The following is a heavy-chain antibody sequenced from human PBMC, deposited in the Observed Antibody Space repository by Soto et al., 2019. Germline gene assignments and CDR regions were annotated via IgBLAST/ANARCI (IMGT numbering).Heavy chain of an antibody. J-gene: IGHJ6*03. Sequence: PGGSLRLSCAASGFTFSSYDMHWVRQATGKGLEWVSAIGTAGDTYYPGSVKGRFTISRENAKNSLYLQMNSLRAGDTAVYYCARGPGAVAATGPLGPYYYYYMDVWGKGTTVTVSS. V-gene: IGHV3-13*01. D-gene: IGHD6-19*01. CDR1: GFTFSSYD. CDR2: IGTAGDT. CDR3: ARGPGAVAATGPLGPYYYYYMDV.